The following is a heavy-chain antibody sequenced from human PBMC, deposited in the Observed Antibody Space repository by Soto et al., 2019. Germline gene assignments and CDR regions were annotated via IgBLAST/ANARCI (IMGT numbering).Heavy chain of an antibody. D-gene: IGHD7-27*01. CDR1: GGSIRRSDYY. J-gene: IGHJ4*02. Sequence: SETLSLTCTVSGGSIRRSDYYWSWVRQLPGRGLEWIAYIYYSGSTFYNPSLMSRLAISVDTSRNQFSLSLTSVTAADTAVYYCARLESVTRSLGHFDYWGQGIRVTVSS. V-gene: IGHV4-31*03. CDR3: ARLESVTRSLGHFDY. CDR2: IYYSGST.